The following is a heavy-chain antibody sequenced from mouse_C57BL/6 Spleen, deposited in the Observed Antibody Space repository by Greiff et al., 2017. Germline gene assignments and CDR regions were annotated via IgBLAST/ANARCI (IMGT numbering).Heavy chain of an antibody. CDR1: GYTFTSYW. CDR2: IYPGSGST. D-gene: IGHD2-1*01. J-gene: IGHJ3*01. CDR3: ARGSYGNYVGFAY. Sequence: VQLQQSGAELVKPGASVKMSCKASGYTFTSYWITWVKQRPGQGLEWIGDIYPGSGSTNYNEKFKSKATLTVDTSSSTAYMQLSSLTYEDSAVYYCARGSYGNYVGFAYWGQGTLVTVSA. V-gene: IGHV1-55*01.